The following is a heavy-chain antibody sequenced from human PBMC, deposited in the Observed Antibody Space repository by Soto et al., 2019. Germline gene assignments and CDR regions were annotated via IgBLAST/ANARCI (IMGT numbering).Heavy chain of an antibody. Sequence: GGSLRLSCAGSGFTFSDYGMHWVRQAPGKGLEWVAVIWYDGNKRYNGDSVKARFTISRDNSKNTVYLQMNSLRAEDTAVYYCASENVKNFDYWGQGTLVTVSS. CDR2: IWYDGNKR. V-gene: IGHV3-33*01. CDR1: GFTFSDYG. CDR3: ASENVKNFDY. J-gene: IGHJ4*02.